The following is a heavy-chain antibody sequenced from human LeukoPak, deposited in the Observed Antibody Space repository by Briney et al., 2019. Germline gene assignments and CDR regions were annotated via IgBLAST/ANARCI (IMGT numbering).Heavy chain of an antibody. CDR2: INSDGSST. Sequence: GGSLRLSCAASGFTFSTYWMHWVRQAPGKGPVWVSRINSDGSSTSYADSVKGRFTISRDNAKNTLYLQMNNLRAEDTAVYYCAKVRYFGPSAFDIWGQGTMVTVSS. D-gene: IGHD3-9*01. CDR1: GFTFSTYW. V-gene: IGHV3-74*01. CDR3: AKVRYFGPSAFDI. J-gene: IGHJ3*02.